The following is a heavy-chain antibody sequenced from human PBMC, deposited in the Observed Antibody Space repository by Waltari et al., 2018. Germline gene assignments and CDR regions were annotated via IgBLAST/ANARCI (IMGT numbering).Heavy chain of an antibody. CDR1: GGSISSSNW. J-gene: IGHJ4*02. CDR2: IYHSGST. V-gene: IGHV4-4*02. Sequence: QVQLQESGPGLVKPSGTLSLACAVSGGSISSSNWWSWVRQPPGKGLEWIGEIYHSGSTNYNPSLKRRVTISVDKSKNQFSLKLSSGTAADTAVYYCASLSLGIVGAIPGDYWGQGTLVTVSS. D-gene: IGHD1-26*01. CDR3: ASLSLGIVGAIPGDY.